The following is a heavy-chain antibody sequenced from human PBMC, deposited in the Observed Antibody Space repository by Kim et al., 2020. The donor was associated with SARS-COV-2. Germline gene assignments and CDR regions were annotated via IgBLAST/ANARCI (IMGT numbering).Heavy chain of an antibody. CDR1: GGTFSSYA. CDR3: ARDPHYEYQLLSAGFDP. V-gene: IGHV1-69*13. J-gene: IGHJ5*02. Sequence: SVKVSCKASGGTFSSYAISWVRQAPGQGLEWMGGIIPIFGTANYAQKFQGRVTITADESTSTAYMELSSLRSEDTAVYYCARDPHYEYQLLSAGFDPWGQGTLVTVSS. D-gene: IGHD2-2*01. CDR2: IIPIFGTA.